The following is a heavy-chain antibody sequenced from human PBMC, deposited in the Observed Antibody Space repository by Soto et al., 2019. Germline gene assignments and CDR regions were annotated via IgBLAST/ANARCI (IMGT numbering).Heavy chain of an antibody. J-gene: IGHJ4*02. CDR2: TYYSTKCYN. Sequence: SETLSLTCAISGVSVCSYSATWNWISQSKSRDLVWLGRTYYSTKCYNDSAISGKTRISNNPGTSKNQFSLQLNSVTHEDTAVYSCARDPLPEPNWSYYVDYWGQGTLVTVSS. CDR3: ARDPLPEPNWSYYVDY. V-gene: IGHV6-1*01. CDR1: GVSVCSYSAT. D-gene: IGHD7-27*01.